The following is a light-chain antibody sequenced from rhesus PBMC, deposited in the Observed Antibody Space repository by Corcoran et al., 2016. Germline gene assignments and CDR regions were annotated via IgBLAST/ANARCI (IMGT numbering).Light chain of an antibody. J-gene: IGKJ2*01. Sequence: DIQMTQSPSSLSASVGDRVTITCRASENVNNYLNWYQQKPGKAPKLRIYKASTLQSGVPSRFRGSGSGTDYTLTISSLQPEDVATYYCLQYSSSPLYSFGQGTKVEIK. V-gene: IGKV1-74*01. CDR1: ENVNNY. CDR3: LQYSSSPLYS. CDR2: KAS.